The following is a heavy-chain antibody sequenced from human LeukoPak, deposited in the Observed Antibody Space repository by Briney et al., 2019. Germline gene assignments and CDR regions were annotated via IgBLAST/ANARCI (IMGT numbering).Heavy chain of an antibody. Sequence: SETLSLTCSVSGGSISSSRSYWGWIRQTPGKGLEWVGSIYYDGDTYYNPSFKSRVTISVDTSKNQFSLKLNSVTAADTAVYFCARMTSSSSWYGVDSWDLGVLVTVSS. J-gene: IGHJ5*01. V-gene: IGHV4-39*07. D-gene: IGHD6-13*01. CDR1: GGSISSSRSY. CDR2: IYYDGDT. CDR3: ARMTSSSSWYGVDS.